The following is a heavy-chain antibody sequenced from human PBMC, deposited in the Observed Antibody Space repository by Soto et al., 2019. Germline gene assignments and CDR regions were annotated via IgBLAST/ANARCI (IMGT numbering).Heavy chain of an antibody. CDR2: VYYSGNT. Sequence: SETLSLTCTVSGGSIRSGGYYWSWVRQNPRKGLEWIGNVYYSGNTYYNPSLKSRLTISVDTSKNQFSLNLSSVTAADTAVYYCARDRLMATAGTARHYFGLDVWGQGTTVTVSS. V-gene: IGHV4-31*03. CDR1: GGSIRSGGYY. CDR3: ARDRLMATAGTARHYFGLDV. J-gene: IGHJ6*02. D-gene: IGHD5-18*01.